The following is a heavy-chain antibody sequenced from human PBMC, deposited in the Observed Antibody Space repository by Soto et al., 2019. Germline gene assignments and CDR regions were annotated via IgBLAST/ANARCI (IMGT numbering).Heavy chain of an antibody. CDR3: AKWITNTGGYYYYSMDV. CDR1: GFTFSSYG. D-gene: IGHD3-16*01. J-gene: IGHJ6*02. Sequence: GGSLRLSCVASGFTFSSYGIGWVRQAPGKGLDWVSVISGNGGIKYYADSVKGRFTISTDNSKNILYLQMNSLRAEDTAVYYCAKWITNTGGYYYYSMDVWGQGTAVTVSS. V-gene: IGHV3-23*01. CDR2: ISGNGGIK.